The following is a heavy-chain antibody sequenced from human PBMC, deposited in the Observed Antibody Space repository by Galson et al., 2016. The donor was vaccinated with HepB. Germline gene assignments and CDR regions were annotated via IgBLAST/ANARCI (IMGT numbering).Heavy chain of an antibody. V-gene: IGHV1-18*01. Sequence: SVKVSCKASGYTFISYGISWVRQAPGQGLEWMGWISTFNGNTKYAQKFQGRVTMTTDTSTNIAYMELRSLRSDDTAVYYCARDVPGHNYVLGTNYSGMDVWGQGTTVTVSS. CDR3: ARDVPGHNYVLGTNYSGMDV. J-gene: IGHJ6*02. D-gene: IGHD3-10*02. CDR2: ISTFNGNT. CDR1: GYTFISYG.